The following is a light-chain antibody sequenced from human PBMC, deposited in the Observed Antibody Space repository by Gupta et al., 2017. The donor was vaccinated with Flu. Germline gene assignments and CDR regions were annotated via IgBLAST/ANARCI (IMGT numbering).Light chain of an antibody. Sequence: QSTLPQPASVSGSPGQSFTISCTGTSSDVGGYSYVSWYEQHPGKAPKLITSEVTDRPSGISNRFSGSKSCKSASLTISGLQAEDEADYFCASYTTTSTWLFGGGTKLTVL. CDR3: ASYTTTSTWL. CDR1: SSDVGGYSY. J-gene: IGLJ3*02. CDR2: EVT. V-gene: IGLV2-14*01.